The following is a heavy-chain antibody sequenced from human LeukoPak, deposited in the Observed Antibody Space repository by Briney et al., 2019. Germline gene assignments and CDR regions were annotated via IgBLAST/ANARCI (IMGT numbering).Heavy chain of an antibody. J-gene: IGHJ4*02. CDR1: GYSFTGNY. CDR2: INPNTGGT. V-gene: IGHV1-2*02. Sequence: ASVKVSCKASGYSFTGNYIHWVRQAPGQGFEWMGWINPNTGGTNYAQKFKGRVLMTRDTSISTAYMELSSLRSEDTAVYYCAADAFGELVFDYWGQGTLVTVSS. CDR3: AADAFGELVFDY. D-gene: IGHD3-10*01.